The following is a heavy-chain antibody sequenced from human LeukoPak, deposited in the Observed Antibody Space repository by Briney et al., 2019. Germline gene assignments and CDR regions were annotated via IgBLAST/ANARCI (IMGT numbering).Heavy chain of an antibody. D-gene: IGHD3-9*01. V-gene: IGHV4-30-4*08. Sequence: SETLSLTCTVSGGSISNGDYYWSWIRQPPGKGLEWVGYIFYSGRTFYNPSLKSRVTISVDTSKIQFSLKLSSVTAADTAIYYCASLTRNFDILTSYGPYYFDFWGQGTLVTVSS. CDR2: IFYSGRT. J-gene: IGHJ4*02. CDR1: GGSISNGDYY. CDR3: ASLTRNFDILTSYGPYYFDF.